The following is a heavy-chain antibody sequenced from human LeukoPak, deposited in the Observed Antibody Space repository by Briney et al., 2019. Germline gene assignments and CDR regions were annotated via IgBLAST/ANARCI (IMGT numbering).Heavy chain of an antibody. Sequence: GGSPRLSCAASGFTFSSYSMNWVRQAPGKGLEWGSYISSASGSIYYADSVKGRFTISRDNAKNSLFLQMNSLRAEDTAVYYCARLPAYCSSTSCYYDYWGQGTLVTVSS. CDR2: ISSASGSI. CDR1: GFTFSSYS. D-gene: IGHD2-2*01. V-gene: IGHV3-48*04. CDR3: ARLPAYCSSTSCYYDY. J-gene: IGHJ4*02.